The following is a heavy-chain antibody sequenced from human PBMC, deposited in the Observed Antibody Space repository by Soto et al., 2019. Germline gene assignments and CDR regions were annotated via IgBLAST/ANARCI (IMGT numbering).Heavy chain of an antibody. CDR1: GGSISNSY. D-gene: IGHD3-10*01. V-gene: IGHV4-59*08. CDR2: IYSNGNT. Sequence: QVQLQESGPGLVRPSETLSLTCTVSGGSISNSYWSWIRQSPGKGLEWIGYIYSNGNTNYNPSLKCRLTISIDPSKNQFSLKLSSLSAADTAVYYCARHSPPFFYGSGPWDVWGQGTTVTVSS. CDR3: ARHSPPFFYGSGPWDV. J-gene: IGHJ6*02.